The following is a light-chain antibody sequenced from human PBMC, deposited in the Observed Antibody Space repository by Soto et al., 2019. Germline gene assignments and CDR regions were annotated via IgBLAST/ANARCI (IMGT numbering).Light chain of an antibody. Sequence: QSVLTQPASVSGSPGQSITISCTGTSSDVGAYNYVPWYQQHPGKAPKLMIYDVSSRPSGVSNRFSGSKSGNTASLTISGLQAEDEADYYCSSYTSGSTYVFGTGTKVTVL. V-gene: IGLV2-14*03. CDR1: SSDVGAYNY. CDR2: DVS. CDR3: SSYTSGSTYV. J-gene: IGLJ1*01.